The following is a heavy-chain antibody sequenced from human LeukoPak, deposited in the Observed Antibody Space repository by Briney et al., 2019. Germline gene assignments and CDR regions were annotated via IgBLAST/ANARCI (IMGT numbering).Heavy chain of an antibody. D-gene: IGHD3-9*01. J-gene: IGHJ4*02. CDR2: IYYSGST. CDR1: GDSITGSSYY. Sequence: SETLSLTCTVSGDSITGSSYYWGWIRQSPGKGLEWIGNIYYSGSTYYNSSLKSRVTISIDTSKIQFSLRLTSVTAADTAVYYCTRGSYDVLTGRSTLGEYWGQGTLVTVSS. CDR3: TRGSYDVLTGRSTLGEY. V-gene: IGHV4-39*01.